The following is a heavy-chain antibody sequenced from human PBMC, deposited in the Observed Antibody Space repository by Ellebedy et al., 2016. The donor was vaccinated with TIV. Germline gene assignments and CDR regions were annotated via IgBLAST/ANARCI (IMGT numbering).Heavy chain of an antibody. J-gene: IGHJ4*02. CDR2: IKKDESEK. V-gene: IGHV3-7*05. CDR3: ARDLGVSGTYYLLVY. D-gene: IGHD1-26*01. Sequence: GESLKISCVASGFTFSNYWMSWVRQAPGKGLEWVAHIKKDESEKYYFDSVKFLFTISRDNSRRTLYMQMNSLRAEDTAMYYCARDLGVSGTYYLLVYWGQGTLVTASS. CDR1: GFTFSNYW.